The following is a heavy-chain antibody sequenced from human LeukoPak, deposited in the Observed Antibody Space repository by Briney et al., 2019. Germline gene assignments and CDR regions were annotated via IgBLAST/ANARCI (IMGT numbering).Heavy chain of an antibody. V-gene: IGHV4-59*01. CDR3: ARGKYYYDTTPGY. Sequence: PSETLSLTCTVSSGSISNYYWSWIRQPPGKGLEWIGHINYSGSTNYNPSLKSRVTISVDTSKNQFSLKLSSVTAADTAVYYCARGKYYYDTTPGYWGQGTLVTVSS. J-gene: IGHJ4*02. CDR1: SGSISNYY. CDR2: INYSGST. D-gene: IGHD3-22*01.